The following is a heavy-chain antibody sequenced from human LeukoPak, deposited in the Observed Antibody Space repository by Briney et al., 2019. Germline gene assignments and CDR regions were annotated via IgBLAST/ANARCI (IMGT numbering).Heavy chain of an antibody. CDR1: GGSISSSSYY. V-gene: IGHV4-39*07. CDR3: ARVGYYYDSSGHFDY. Sequence: SETLSLTCTVSGGSISSSSYYWGWIRQPPGNGLEWIGSIYYSGSTYYNPSLKSRVTISVDTSKNQFSLKLSSVTAADTAVYYCARVGYYYDSSGHFDYWGQGTLVTVSS. CDR2: IYYSGST. D-gene: IGHD3-22*01. J-gene: IGHJ4*02.